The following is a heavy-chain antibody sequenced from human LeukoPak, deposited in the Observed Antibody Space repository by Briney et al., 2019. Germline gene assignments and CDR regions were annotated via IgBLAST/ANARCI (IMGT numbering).Heavy chain of an antibody. V-gene: IGHV4-59*08. CDR1: GGSISSYY. Sequence: SETLSLTCTVSGGSISSYYWSWIRQPPGKGLEWIGYIYYSGSTNYNPSLKSRVTISVDTSKNQFSLKLSSVTAADTAVYYCARHGSDSSGCYVQYYYYYGMDVWGQGTTVTVSS. CDR3: ARHGSDSSGCYVQYYYYYGMDV. CDR2: IYYSGST. J-gene: IGHJ6*02. D-gene: IGHD6-19*01.